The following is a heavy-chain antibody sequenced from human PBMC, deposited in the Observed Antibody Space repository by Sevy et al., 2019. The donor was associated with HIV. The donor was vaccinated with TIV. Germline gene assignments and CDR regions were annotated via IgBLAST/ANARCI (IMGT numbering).Heavy chain of an antibody. D-gene: IGHD3-9*01. Sequence: ASVKVSCKASGYTFTSYDINWVRQATGQGLEWMGWMNPNSGNTGYAQKFQGRVTMTRNTSISTAYMELSSLRSEDTAVYYCARILRYLDWLLGGAFDIWGQGTMVTVSS. CDR1: GYTFTSYD. CDR2: MNPNSGNT. V-gene: IGHV1-8*01. CDR3: ARILRYLDWLLGGAFDI. J-gene: IGHJ3*02.